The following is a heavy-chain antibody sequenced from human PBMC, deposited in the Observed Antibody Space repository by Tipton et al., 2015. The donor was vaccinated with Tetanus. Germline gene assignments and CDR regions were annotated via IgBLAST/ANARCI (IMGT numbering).Heavy chain of an antibody. V-gene: IGHV3-23*01. D-gene: IGHD1-1*01. CDR2: VSGSDGAT. CDR1: GFTFSNYG. CDR3: ARRSLTNYGLDV. Sequence: SLRLSCAASGFTFSNYGMIWVRQAPGKGLEWVSGVSGSDGATFYADSVRGRFTISRDNSENTVYLQMNSLRAEDTAVYFCARRSLTNYGLDVWGQGTPVTVSS. J-gene: IGHJ6*02.